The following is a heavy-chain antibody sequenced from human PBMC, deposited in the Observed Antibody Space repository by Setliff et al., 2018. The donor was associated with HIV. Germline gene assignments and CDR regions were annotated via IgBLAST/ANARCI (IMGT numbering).Heavy chain of an antibody. CDR1: GFTFSSYS. CDR2: ISSSSSTI. V-gene: IGHV3-48*01. CDR3: ARDVEAARLYGMDV. J-gene: IGHJ6*02. Sequence: LSLSCAASGFTFSSYSMNWVRQAPGKGLEWVSYISSSSSTIYYADSVKGRFTISRDNAKNSLYLQMNSLRAEDTAVYYCARDVEAARLYGMDVWGQGTTVTVSS. D-gene: IGHD6-6*01.